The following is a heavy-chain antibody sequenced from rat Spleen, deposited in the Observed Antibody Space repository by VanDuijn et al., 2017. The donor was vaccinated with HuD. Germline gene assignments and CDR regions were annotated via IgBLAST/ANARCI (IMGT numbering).Heavy chain of an antibody. CDR1: GFFLTSYN. Sequence: QVQLKESGPGLVQPSQTLSLTCTVSGFFLTSYNVHWVRQPPGKGLEWMGRMRYNGDTSYNSALKSRLSISRDTFKNQVFLKVNSLQADDTGTYYCTRGGDYYRYFDYWGQGVTVTVSS. J-gene: IGHJ2*01. D-gene: IGHD1-1*01. V-gene: IGHV2-63*01. CDR3: TRGGDYYRYFDY. CDR2: MRYNGDT.